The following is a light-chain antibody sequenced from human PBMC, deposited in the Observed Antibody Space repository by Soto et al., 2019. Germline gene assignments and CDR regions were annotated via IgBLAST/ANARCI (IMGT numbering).Light chain of an antibody. Sequence: IQLTQSPSSLSASVGDRVTITCRASQGISSYLAWYQQKPGKAPKLLIYAASTLQSGVPSRFSGSGSGTDFTLTISSLQPEDFATCYCQQLNSYPQTFGPGTKVDIK. CDR3: QQLNSYPQT. CDR1: QGISSY. V-gene: IGKV1-9*01. J-gene: IGKJ3*01. CDR2: AAS.